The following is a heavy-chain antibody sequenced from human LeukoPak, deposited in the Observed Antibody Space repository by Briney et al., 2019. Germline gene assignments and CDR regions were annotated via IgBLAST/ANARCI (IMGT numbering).Heavy chain of an antibody. Sequence: GGSLRLSCAASGFTFSSYSMNWVRQAPGKGLEWVSYISSSSSTIYYADSVKGRFTISRDNAKNSLYLQMNSLRAEDTAVYYCARDRRIYYYSGRGAFDIWGQGTTVTVSS. CDR1: GFTFSSYS. CDR2: ISSSSSTI. CDR3: ARDRRIYYYSGRGAFDI. D-gene: IGHD3-10*01. V-gene: IGHV3-48*04. J-gene: IGHJ3*02.